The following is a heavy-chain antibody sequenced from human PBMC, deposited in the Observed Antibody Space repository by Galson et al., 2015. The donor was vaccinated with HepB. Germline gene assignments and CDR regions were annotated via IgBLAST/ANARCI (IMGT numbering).Heavy chain of an antibody. D-gene: IGHD3-16*02. CDR3: ARDRYTFDY. J-gene: IGHJ4*02. Sequence: AVISYDGSNKYYADSVKGRFTISRDNSKNTLYLQMNSLRAEDTAVYYCARDRYTFDYWGQGTLVTVSS. CDR2: ISYDGSNK. V-gene: IGHV3-33*05.